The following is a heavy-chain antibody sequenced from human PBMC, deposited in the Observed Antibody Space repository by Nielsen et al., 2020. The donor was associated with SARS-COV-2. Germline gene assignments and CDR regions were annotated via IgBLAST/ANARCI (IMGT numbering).Heavy chain of an antibody. Sequence: SETLSLTCTVSGGSISSYCWNWIRQPPGKGLEWIGYIYYSGSTNYNPSLKSRVTISVDTSKNQFSLKLNSVTAADTALYYCARERVGGITIFGVVTRYGMDVWGQGTTVTVSS. V-gene: IGHV4-59*01. CDR2: IYYSGST. CDR1: GGSISSYC. CDR3: ARERVGGITIFGVVTRYGMDV. J-gene: IGHJ6*02. D-gene: IGHD3-3*01.